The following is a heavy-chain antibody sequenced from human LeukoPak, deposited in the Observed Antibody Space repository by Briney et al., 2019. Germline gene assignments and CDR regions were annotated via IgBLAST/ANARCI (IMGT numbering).Heavy chain of an antibody. V-gene: IGHV3-7*01. CDR2: IKQDGSEK. CDR1: GFTFSSYW. J-gene: IGHJ2*01. CDR3: ARNLGYCSSASCYRVPSLWYFDL. Sequence: GRSLRLSCTASGFTFSSYWMSWVRKAPGKGLEWVANIKQDGSEKYNVDSVNGRCTISRDNAKNSLYLQRNGLRAEDTAVYYCARNLGYCSSASCYRVPSLWYFDLWGRGILVTVSS. D-gene: IGHD2-2*01.